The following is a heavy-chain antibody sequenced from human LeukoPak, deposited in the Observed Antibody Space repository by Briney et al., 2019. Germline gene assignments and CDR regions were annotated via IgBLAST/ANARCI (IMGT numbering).Heavy chain of an antibody. CDR1: GGSFTSADNY. D-gene: IGHD1-26*01. CDR2: IHYSGST. Sequence: PSETLSLTCTVSGGSFTSADNYCSWIRQPPGKGLEWIGYIHYSGSTFYNPSLKSRVTISVDTSKNQFSLKLSSVTAADTAVYYCARHRGRGSYSFFDYWGQGTLVTVSS. J-gene: IGHJ4*02. V-gene: IGHV4-30-4*01. CDR3: ARHRGRGSYSFFDY.